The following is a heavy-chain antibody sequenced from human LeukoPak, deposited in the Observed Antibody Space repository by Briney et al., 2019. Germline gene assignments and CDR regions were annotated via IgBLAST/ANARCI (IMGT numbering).Heavy chain of an antibody. CDR2: ISYEGSNT. D-gene: IGHD1-1*01. Sequence: QTGGSLRLSCAASGFTFRDYAMHWVRQAPGQGLDWVALISYEGSNTHYADSVKGRFTISRDNSKNTLYLEVNSLRTGDTAVYFCAKVSADNRHAVGFFFDSWGQGALVTVSS. J-gene: IGHJ4*02. CDR3: AKVSADNRHAVGFFFDS. V-gene: IGHV3-30-3*01. CDR1: GFTFRDYA.